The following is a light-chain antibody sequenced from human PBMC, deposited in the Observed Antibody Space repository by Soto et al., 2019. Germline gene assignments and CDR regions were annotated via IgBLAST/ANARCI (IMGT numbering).Light chain of an antibody. V-gene: IGLV2-8*01. Sequence: QSALTQPPSASGSPGQSVTISCTGTSSDVGGYNFVSWYQQRPGKVPKPMIYEVSKRPSGVPDRFSGSKSGNTASLTVSGLQAEDEADYYCCSFGGGNKVLFGGGTKLTVL. J-gene: IGLJ3*02. CDR1: SSDVGGYNF. CDR2: EVS. CDR3: CSFGGGNKVL.